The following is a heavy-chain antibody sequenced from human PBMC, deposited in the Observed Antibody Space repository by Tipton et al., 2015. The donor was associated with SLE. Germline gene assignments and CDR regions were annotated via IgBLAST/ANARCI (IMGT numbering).Heavy chain of an antibody. D-gene: IGHD2-8*01. CDR2: INHSGST. Sequence: TLSLTCAVYGGSFSDYSWSWIRQPPGKGLEWIGEINHSGSTNYNPSLKSRVTRSIDTSKNQFSLRLSSVTAADTAVYYCARDCTTGVCYTTAFDYWGQGTLVTVSP. CDR3: ARDCTTGVCYTTAFDY. J-gene: IGHJ4*02. V-gene: IGHV4-34*01. CDR1: GGSFSDYS.